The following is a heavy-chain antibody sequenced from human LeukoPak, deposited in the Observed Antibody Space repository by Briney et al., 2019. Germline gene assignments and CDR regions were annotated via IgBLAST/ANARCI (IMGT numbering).Heavy chain of an antibody. Sequence: ASVKVSCKASGYTFTGYYMHWVRQAPGQGLEWMGWINPNSGGTNYAQKFQGRVTMTRDTSISTVYMELSRLRSDDTAVYYCARDIEAMNYDSSGYYYVLEGKDYWGQGTLVTVSS. J-gene: IGHJ4*02. CDR2: INPNSGGT. V-gene: IGHV1-2*02. CDR3: ARDIEAMNYDSSGYYYVLEGKDY. CDR1: GYTFTGYY. D-gene: IGHD3-22*01.